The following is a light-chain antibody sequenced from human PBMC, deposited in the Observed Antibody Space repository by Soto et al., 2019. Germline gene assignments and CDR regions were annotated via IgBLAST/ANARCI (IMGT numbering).Light chain of an antibody. CDR3: QQYNDWPPRYT. V-gene: IGKV3-15*01. CDR2: AAF. J-gene: IGKJ2*01. CDR1: QSISTN. Sequence: DIVMTQSPATSSVSPGASATLSCRATQSISTNLAWFRLKSGQPPRLLIYAAFTRATGIPNRFCGGGSGTEFTLTVSGLQSEDFAIYYGQQYNDWPPRYTFGQGTQV.